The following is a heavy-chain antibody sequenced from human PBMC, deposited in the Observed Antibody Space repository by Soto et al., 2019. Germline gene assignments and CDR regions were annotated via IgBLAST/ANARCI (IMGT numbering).Heavy chain of an antibody. CDR1: GFTFSNFA. Sequence: EVQLLESGGGLVQPGGSLRLSCAASGFTFSNFAMSWVRQAPGKGLEWVSAIGTSGGDTYYADSVKGRFTISRDNSKNTLYLQLSSLRAEDTAVYYAIKSSRNLGDSWGQGTLVTVSS. V-gene: IGHV3-23*01. D-gene: IGHD6-13*01. CDR3: IKSSRNLGDS. CDR2: IGTSGGDT. J-gene: IGHJ4*02.